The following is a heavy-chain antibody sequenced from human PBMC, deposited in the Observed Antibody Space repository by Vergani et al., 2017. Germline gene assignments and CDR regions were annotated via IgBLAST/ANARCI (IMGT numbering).Heavy chain of an antibody. CDR1: GFTLSSHA. V-gene: IGHV3-23*04. J-gene: IGHJ6*03. Sequence: VQLEESGGGVVQPGRSLRLSCAGSGFTLSSHAMHWVRQAPGKGLEWVSAISGSGGSTYYADSVKGRFTISRDNSKNTLYLQMNSLRAEDTAVYYCAKDLEGTDYDFWSGSLYYMDVWGKGTTVTVSS. D-gene: IGHD3-3*01. CDR3: AKDLEGTDYDFWSGSLYYMDV. CDR2: ISGSGGST.